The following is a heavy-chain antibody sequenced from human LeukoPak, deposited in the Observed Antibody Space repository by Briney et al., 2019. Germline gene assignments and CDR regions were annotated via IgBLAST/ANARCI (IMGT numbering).Heavy chain of an antibody. D-gene: IGHD3-22*01. CDR3: AGSYYYDSSSIDF. CDR2: IYYSGST. J-gene: IGHJ4*02. Sequence: AETLSLTCTVSGGSISSYYWSWIRQPPGKGLEWIGYIYYSGSTNYNPSLKSRVTISVDTSKNQFSLKLSSVTAADTAVYYCAGSYYYDSSSIDFWGQGTLVPVSS. V-gene: IGHV4-59*01. CDR1: GGSISSYY.